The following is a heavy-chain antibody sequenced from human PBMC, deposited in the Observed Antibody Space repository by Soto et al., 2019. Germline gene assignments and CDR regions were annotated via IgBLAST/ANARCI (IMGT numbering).Heavy chain of an antibody. CDR2: ISSSSSTI. CDR1: GFTFSSYS. Sequence: EVQLVESGGGLVQPGGSLRLSCAASGFTFSSYSMNWVRQAPGKGLEWVSHISSSSSTIYYADSVKGRFTISRDNAKNSLYLQMNSLRDEDTAVYYCARELYRINWFDPWGQGTLVTVSS. D-gene: IGHD2-2*02. CDR3: ARELYRINWFDP. V-gene: IGHV3-48*02. J-gene: IGHJ5*02.